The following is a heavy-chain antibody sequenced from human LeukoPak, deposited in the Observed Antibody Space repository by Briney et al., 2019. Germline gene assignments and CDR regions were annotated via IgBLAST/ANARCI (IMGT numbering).Heavy chain of an antibody. CDR2: ISAYNGNT. J-gene: IGHJ4*02. CDR1: GYTFTSYG. Sequence: ASVKVSCKASGYTFTSYGMSWVRQAPGQGLEWVGWISAYNGNTNYAQKLQGRVTMTRDTSTSTAYMELSSLRSDDTAVYFCGSGSGLDYWGQATLVTVPS. CDR3: GSGSGLDY. D-gene: IGHD2-15*01. V-gene: IGHV1-18*01.